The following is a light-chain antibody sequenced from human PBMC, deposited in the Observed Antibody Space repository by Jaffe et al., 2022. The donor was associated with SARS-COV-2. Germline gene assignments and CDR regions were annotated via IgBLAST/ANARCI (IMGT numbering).Light chain of an antibody. Sequence: IVLTQTPDTLSLSPGERATLSCWASQSIDNNRLVWYQQKPGQPPRLLVHGASNRATGVPDRFSGRGSGTDFTLTISRLETEDFAVFYCQQYGTFPYTFGQGTKLEIK. CDR2: GAS. CDR3: QQYGTFPYT. CDR1: QSIDNNR. J-gene: IGKJ2*01. V-gene: IGKV3-20*01.